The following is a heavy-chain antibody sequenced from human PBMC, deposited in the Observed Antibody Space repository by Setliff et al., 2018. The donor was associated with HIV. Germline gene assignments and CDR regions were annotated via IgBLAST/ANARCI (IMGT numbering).Heavy chain of an antibody. CDR1: GGSIRGHY. CDR2: IYYSGST. Sequence: KPSETLSLTCTVSGGSIRGHYWSWIRQPPGKGLEWIGTIYYSGSTYYKPSLKSRGTISVDTSKNQFYLKLNSVTAADSAVYYCTLTSRLDGYFDPWGQGTLVTVSS. V-gene: IGHV4-59*11. D-gene: IGHD5-12*01. CDR3: TLTSRLDGYFDP. J-gene: IGHJ5*02.